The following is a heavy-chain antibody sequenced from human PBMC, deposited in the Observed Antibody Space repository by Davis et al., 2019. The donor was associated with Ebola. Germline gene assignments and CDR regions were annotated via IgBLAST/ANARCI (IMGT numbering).Heavy chain of an antibody. Sequence: GESLKISCAASGFTFSSYSMNWVRQAPGKGLEWVSYISSSSSTIYYADSVKGRFTISRDNAKNSLYLQMNSLRAEDTAVYYCARVSNKSGMDVGGQGTTVTVSS. CDR1: GFTFSSYS. CDR2: ISSSSSTI. D-gene: IGHD1/OR15-1a*01. V-gene: IGHV3-48*01. CDR3: ARVSNKSGMDV. J-gene: IGHJ6*02.